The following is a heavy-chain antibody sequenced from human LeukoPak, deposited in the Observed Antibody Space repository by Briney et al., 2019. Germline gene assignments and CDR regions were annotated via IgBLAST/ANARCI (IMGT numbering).Heavy chain of an antibody. V-gene: IGHV3-48*03. J-gene: IGHJ6*02. CDR2: FSSSGTAI. CDR3: ARDPYYYYYGMDV. Sequence: GGSLRLSCAASGFTFSSYDMNWVRQAPGKGLEWVSYFSSSGTAIYYADSVKGRFTMSRDSAKNSLYLQMNSLRAEDTAVYYCARDPYYYYYGMDVWGQGTTVTVSS. CDR1: GFTFSSYD.